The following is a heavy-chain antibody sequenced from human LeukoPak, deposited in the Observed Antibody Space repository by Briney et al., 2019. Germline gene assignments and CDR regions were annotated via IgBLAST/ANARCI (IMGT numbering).Heavy chain of an antibody. CDR2: IFYSGTT. J-gene: IGHJ5*02. V-gene: IGHV4-39*01. CDR1: GGSISNSSYY. CDR3: ASHSSYVSPFRS. D-gene: IGHD3-10*02. Sequence: PSETLSLTCSVSGGSISNSSYYWGWIRQPPGKGLEWIGSIFYSGTTFYNPSFESRVTISVDTSKNQFSLKLSSVTAADTAMYYCASHSSYVSPFRSWGRGPLVTVSP.